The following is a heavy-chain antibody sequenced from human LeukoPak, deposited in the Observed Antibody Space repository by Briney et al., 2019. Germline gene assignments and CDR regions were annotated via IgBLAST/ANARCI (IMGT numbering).Heavy chain of an antibody. V-gene: IGHV3-23*01. D-gene: IGHD5-24*01. J-gene: IGHJ4*02. CDR3: AQHRVGHNLPRDY. CDR2: LSGGSGQT. CDR1: GFTFRTYT. Sequence: GSLRLSCEATGFTFRTYTMNWVRQTPVKGLEWVSALSGGSGQTCYADSVKGRFTISRDNSKSILYLQMNSPRAEDTALYYCAQHRVGHNLPRDYWGQGAQVTVSS.